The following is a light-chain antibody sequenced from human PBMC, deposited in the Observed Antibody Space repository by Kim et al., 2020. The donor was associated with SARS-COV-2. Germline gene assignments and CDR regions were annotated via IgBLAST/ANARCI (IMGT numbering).Light chain of an antibody. V-gene: IGLV2-14*03. CDR1: SSDIGTYDY. Sequence: QSALTQPASVSGSPGQSISISCTGTSSDIGTYDYVSWYQQHPGKDPKLIVFGVNERPSGASNRFSGSKSGNTASLTISGLQAGDEADYYCISYTTTTTWVFGGGTQLTVL. CDR3: ISYTTTTTWV. CDR2: GVN. J-gene: IGLJ3*02.